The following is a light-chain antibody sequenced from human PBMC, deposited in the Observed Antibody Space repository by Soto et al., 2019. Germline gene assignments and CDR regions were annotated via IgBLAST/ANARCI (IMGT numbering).Light chain of an antibody. V-gene: IGLV2-8*01. CDR3: CSYAGSYTWV. J-gene: IGLJ1*01. Sequence: QSVLSQPPSASASPGQSVAISCTGTTSDIGAYNYVSWYQQHPGKVPRLIIYDVSKRPSGVPDRFSGSKSGNTASLTVSGLQAEDEADYYCCSYAGSYTWVFGSGTKVTV. CDR1: TSDIGAYNY. CDR2: DVS.